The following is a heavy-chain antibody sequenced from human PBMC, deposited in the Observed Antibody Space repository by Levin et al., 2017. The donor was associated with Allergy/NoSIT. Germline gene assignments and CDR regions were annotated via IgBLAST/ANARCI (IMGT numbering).Heavy chain of an antibody. CDR2: ISSSGSTP. D-gene: IGHD2-2*01. CDR1: GFTFSDYY. Sequence: GGSLRLSCTTSGFTFSDYYMTWIRQAPGKGLEWIAYISSSGSTPFYADSVKGRFTISRDNAHDSLSLQMNSLGAEDTAVYYCARVDSTSWFDSWGQGTLVTVSS. V-gene: IGHV3-11*01. J-gene: IGHJ5*01. CDR3: ARVDSTSWFDS.